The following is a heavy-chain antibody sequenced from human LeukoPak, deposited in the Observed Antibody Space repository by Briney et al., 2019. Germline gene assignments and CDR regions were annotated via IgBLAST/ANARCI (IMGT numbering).Heavy chain of an antibody. CDR2: IIPILGIA. CDR3: ARDVFGDYGNFDY. D-gene: IGHD4-17*01. Sequence: GSSVKVSCKASGGSFSSYAISWLRQAAGQWLEWMGRIIPILGIANYAQKFQGRVTITADKSTSTAYMELTSLRAEDTAVYYCARDVFGDYGNFDYWGQGTLVTVSS. CDR1: GGSFSSYA. J-gene: IGHJ4*02. V-gene: IGHV1-69*04.